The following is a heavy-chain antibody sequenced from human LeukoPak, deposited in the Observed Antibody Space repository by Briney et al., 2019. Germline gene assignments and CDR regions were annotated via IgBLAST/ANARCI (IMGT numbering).Heavy chain of an antibody. CDR1: GFTVSSNY. V-gene: IGHV3-53*01. CDR3: ARDRRSGDGYGY. J-gene: IGHJ4*02. CDR2: IYSGGST. Sequence: GRSLRLSCAASGFTVSSNYMSWVRQAPGKGLEWVSVIYSGGSTYYADSVKGRFTISRDNSKNTLYLQMNSLRAEDTAVYYCARDRRSGDGYGYWGQGTLVTVSS. D-gene: IGHD2-21*02.